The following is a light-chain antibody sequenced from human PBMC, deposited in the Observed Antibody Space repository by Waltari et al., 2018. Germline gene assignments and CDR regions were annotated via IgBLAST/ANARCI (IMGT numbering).Light chain of an antibody. CDR1: RSNIGRNY. J-gene: IGLJ3*02. CDR2: RNN. V-gene: IGLV1-47*01. CDR3: AAWDDSLSGRV. Sequence: QSVLTQPPSASGTPGPRVTISCSGRRSNIGRNYVYWYQQLPGTAPKLLIYRNNQRPSGVPDRFSGSKSGTSASLAISGLRSEDEADYYCAAWDDSLSGRVFGGGTKLTVL.